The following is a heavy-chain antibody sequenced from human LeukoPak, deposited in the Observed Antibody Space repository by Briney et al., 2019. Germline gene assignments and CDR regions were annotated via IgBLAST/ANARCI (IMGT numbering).Heavy chain of an antibody. V-gene: IGHV1-8*01. J-gene: IGHJ4*02. Sequence: GASVKVSCKASGYTFTSYDINWVRQATGQGLEWMGWMYPNSGNTGYAQKFQGRVIMTRNTSISTAYMELSSLRSEDTAVYYCARGLRTYYYDSSGYSPPAYWGQGTLVTVSS. CDR2: MYPNSGNT. D-gene: IGHD3-22*01. CDR3: ARGLRTYYYDSSGYSPPAY. CDR1: GYTFTSYD.